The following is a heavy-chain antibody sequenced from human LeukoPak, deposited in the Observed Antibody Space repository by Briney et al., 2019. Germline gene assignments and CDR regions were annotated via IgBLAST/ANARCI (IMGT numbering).Heavy chain of an antibody. CDR2: IKSKTDGGTT. CDR1: GFIFSNYA. V-gene: IGHV3-15*01. D-gene: IGHD2-2*01. Sequence: PGGSLRLSCAASGFIFSNYAMSWVRQAPGKGLEWVGRIKSKTDGGTTDYAAPVKGRFTISGDDSKNTLYLQMNSLKTEDTAVYYCTTVPSSSRGFDPWGQGTLVTVSS. CDR3: TTVPSSSRGFDP. J-gene: IGHJ5*02.